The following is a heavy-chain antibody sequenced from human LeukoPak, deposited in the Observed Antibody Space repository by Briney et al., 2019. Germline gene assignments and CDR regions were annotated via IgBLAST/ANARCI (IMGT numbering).Heavy chain of an antibody. CDR2: INHSGST. CDR1: GGSFSGYY. D-gene: IGHD6-13*01. J-gene: IGHJ2*01. V-gene: IGHV4-34*01. Sequence: SETLSLTCAVYGGSFSGYYWSWIRQPPGKGLEWIGEINHSGSTSYNPSLKSRVTISVDTSKNQFSLKLTSVTAADTAVYYCARIYYSSSYDYWYFDLWGRGTLVTVSS. CDR3: ARIYYSSSYDYWYFDL.